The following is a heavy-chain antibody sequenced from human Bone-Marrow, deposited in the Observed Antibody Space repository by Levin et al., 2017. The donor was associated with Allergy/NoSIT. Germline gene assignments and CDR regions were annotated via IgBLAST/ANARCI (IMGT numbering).Heavy chain of an antibody. J-gene: IGHJ6*02. CDR1: GFTFTTYA. D-gene: IGHD3-22*01. CDR3: ARDSVQVVEPAPDDNNQPSLLMDV. V-gene: IGHV3-33*01. Sequence: GESLKISCATSGFTFTTYAIHWVRQAPGKGLEWAAVIWYDGSNEYYADSVRGRFTISRDNSKNTLYLQMNSLRAEDTAVYYCARDSVQVVEPAPDDNNQPSLLMDVWGQGTTVIVSS. CDR2: IWYDGSNE.